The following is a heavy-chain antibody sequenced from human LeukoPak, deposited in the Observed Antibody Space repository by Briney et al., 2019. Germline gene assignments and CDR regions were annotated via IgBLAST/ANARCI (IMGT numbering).Heavy chain of an antibody. CDR3: AREKIEDGTDFDH. CDR2: IWYDGSNK. Sequence: PGRSLRLSCAASGFTFSSYGMHWVRQPPGKGLEWVAVIWYDGSNKGYADSVKGRFTISRDNSKNTLYLQMANLRAEDTGVYYCAREKIEDGTDFDHWGQGTLVTVSS. V-gene: IGHV3-33*01. CDR1: GFTFSSYG. J-gene: IGHJ4*02. D-gene: IGHD5-24*01.